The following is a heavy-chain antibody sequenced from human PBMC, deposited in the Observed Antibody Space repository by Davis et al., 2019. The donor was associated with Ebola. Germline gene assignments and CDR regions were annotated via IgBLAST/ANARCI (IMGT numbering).Heavy chain of an antibody. CDR3: ARARGVVVVAATPLLFDY. J-gene: IGHJ4*02. D-gene: IGHD2-15*01. Sequence: GESLKISCAASGFTFSDYYMSWIRQAPGKGLEWVSYISSSSSYTNYADSVKGRFTISRDNSKNTLYLQMNSLRAEDTAVYYCARARGVVVVAATPLLFDYWGQGTLVTVS. V-gene: IGHV3-11*06. CDR1: GFTFSDYY. CDR2: ISSSSSYT.